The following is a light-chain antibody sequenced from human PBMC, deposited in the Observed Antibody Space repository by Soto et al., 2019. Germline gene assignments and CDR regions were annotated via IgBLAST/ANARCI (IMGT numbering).Light chain of an antibody. Sequence: QSALTQPASLSGSPGQSITISCAGTSSDVGGSNYVSWYQQHPDKAPKLMIYEVTNRPSGVSNRFSGSKSGNTASLTISGLQAEEEADYYCSSYTSSSTLVGVVFGGGTKLTVL. CDR3: SSYTSSSTLVGVV. CDR2: EVT. J-gene: IGLJ2*01. CDR1: SSDVGGSNY. V-gene: IGLV2-14*01.